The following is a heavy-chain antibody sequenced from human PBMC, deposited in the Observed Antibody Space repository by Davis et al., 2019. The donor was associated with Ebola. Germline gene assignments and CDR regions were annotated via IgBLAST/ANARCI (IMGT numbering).Heavy chain of an antibody. CDR1: GGTFSSYA. Sequence: AASVKVSCKASGGTFSSYAISWVRQAPGQGLEWMGRIIPILGIANYAQKFQGRVTITADKSTSTAYMELSSLRSEDTAVYYCARDCLDSSSSARGYYYYYGMDVWGQGTTVTVSS. CDR3: ARDCLDSSSSARGYYYYYGMDV. D-gene: IGHD6-6*01. V-gene: IGHV1-69*04. J-gene: IGHJ6*02. CDR2: IIPILGIA.